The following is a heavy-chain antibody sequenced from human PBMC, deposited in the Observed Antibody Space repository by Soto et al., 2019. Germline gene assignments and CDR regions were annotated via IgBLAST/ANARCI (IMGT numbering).Heavy chain of an antibody. CDR2: ISSSSSYI. CDR3: ARFGYCSGGSCYSSGSGYYYYGMDV. Sequence: PGGSLRLSCAASGFTFSSYSMNWVRQAPGEGLEWVSSISSSSSYIYYADSVKGRFTISRDNAKNSLYLQMNSLRAEDTAVYYCARFGYCSGGSCYSSGSGYYYYGMDVWGQGTTVTVSS. J-gene: IGHJ6*02. D-gene: IGHD2-15*01. V-gene: IGHV3-21*01. CDR1: GFTFSSYS.